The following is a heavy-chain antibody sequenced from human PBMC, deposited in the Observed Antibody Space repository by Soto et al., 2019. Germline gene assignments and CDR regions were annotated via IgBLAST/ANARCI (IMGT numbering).Heavy chain of an antibody. CDR1: GGTFSSDA. CDR2: IIPIFGTI. J-gene: IGHJ4*02. V-gene: IGHV1-69*06. Sequence: ASVKVSCKPSGGTFSSDAITWVRQAPGQGLEWTGGIIPIFGTINYAQKFQGRVTITADKSTTTAYMELSSLRSEDTAVYYCARDKSADSSGYLYYFDYWGQGTLVTVSS. CDR3: ARDKSADSSGYLYYFDY. D-gene: IGHD3-22*01.